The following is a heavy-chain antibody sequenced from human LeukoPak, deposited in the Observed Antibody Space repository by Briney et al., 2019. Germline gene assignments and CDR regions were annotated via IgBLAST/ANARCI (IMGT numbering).Heavy chain of an antibody. CDR1: GGSISSYY. Sequence: SSETLSLTCTVSGGSISSYYWSWIRQPPGKGLEWIGYIYYSGSTNYNPSLKSRVTISVDTSKNQFSLKLSSVTAADTAVYYCARGSSSWYGDEGWFDPWGQGTLVTVSS. J-gene: IGHJ5*02. V-gene: IGHV4-59*12. CDR2: IYYSGST. CDR3: ARGSSSWYGDEGWFDP. D-gene: IGHD6-13*01.